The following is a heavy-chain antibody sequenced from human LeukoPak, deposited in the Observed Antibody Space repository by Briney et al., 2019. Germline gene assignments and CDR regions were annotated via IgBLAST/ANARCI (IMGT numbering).Heavy chain of an antibody. J-gene: IGHJ5*01. D-gene: IGHD1-26*01. CDR1: GFTFSSHW. CDR2: ISPDGSTT. V-gene: IGHV3-74*03. CDR3: AKGADYSGSQHFDS. Sequence: GGSLRLSCAASGFTFSSHWMPWVRQAPRKGLVWVSRISPDGSTTKNADSVKGRFTISRDNARSTLFLQLNSLRAEDTAVYYCAKGADYSGSQHFDSWGQGTLVTVSS.